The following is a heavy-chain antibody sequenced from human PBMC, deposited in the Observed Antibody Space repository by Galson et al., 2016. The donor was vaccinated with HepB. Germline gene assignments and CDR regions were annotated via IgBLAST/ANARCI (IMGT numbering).Heavy chain of an antibody. Sequence: QSGAEVTKPGESLKISCQGSGYSFSNYWIGWVRQMPGKGLEWMGIINPGDSKTTYSPSFQGQVTISADKSISTAYLQWGSLKASDTAIYYCARRVQLWFDGYYYDVVDVWGQGTTVTVSS. D-gene: IGHD5-18*01. J-gene: IGHJ6*02. CDR1: GYSFSNYW. CDR2: INPGDSKT. V-gene: IGHV5-51*01. CDR3: ARRVQLWFDGYYYDVVDV.